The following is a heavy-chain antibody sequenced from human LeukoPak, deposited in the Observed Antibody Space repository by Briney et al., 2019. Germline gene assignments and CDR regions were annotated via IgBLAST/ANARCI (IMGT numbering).Heavy chain of an antibody. Sequence: GGSLRLSCAASGFTFSDYYMSWIRQAPGKGLEWVSYISSSGSTIYYADSVKGRFIISKDTSKNTLYLQMNNLRADDTAVYYCARESGYAVGDFWGQGTLVTVSS. CDR3: ARESGYAVGDF. V-gene: IGHV3-11*01. D-gene: IGHD5-12*01. CDR2: ISSSGSTI. CDR1: GFTFSDYY. J-gene: IGHJ4*02.